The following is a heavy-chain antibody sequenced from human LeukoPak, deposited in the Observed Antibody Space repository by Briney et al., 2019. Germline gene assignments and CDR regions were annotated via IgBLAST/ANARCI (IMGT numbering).Heavy chain of an antibody. J-gene: IGHJ4*02. CDR1: GYTFTSYY. V-gene: IGHV1-46*03. CDR2: INPSGGST. CDR3: ARVLRYYLDY. Sequence: ASVKVSGKASGYTFTSYYMHWLRQAPAQGLEWMGIINPSGGSTSYAQKFQGRVTMTRDTSTSTVYMELSSLRSEDTAVYYCARVLRYYLDYWGQGTLVTVSS. D-gene: IGHD3-16*01.